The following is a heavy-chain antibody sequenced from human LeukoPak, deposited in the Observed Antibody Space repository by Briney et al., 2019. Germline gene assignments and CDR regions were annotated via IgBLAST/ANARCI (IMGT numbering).Heavy chain of an antibody. J-gene: IGHJ4*02. D-gene: IGHD2-2*01. CDR2: IRYDGSNK. CDR3: STSCYDMCDY. Sequence: GGSLRLSCAASGFTFSGYGMHWVRQAPGKGLEWVALIRYDGSNKYYADSVKGRFTISRDNSKNTLYLQMNSLRAEDTAVYYCSTSCYDMCDYWGQGALVTVSS. CDR1: GFTFSGYG. V-gene: IGHV3-30*02.